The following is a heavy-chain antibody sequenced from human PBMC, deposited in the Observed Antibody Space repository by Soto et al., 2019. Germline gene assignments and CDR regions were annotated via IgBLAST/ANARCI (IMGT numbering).Heavy chain of an antibody. J-gene: IGHJ6*02. V-gene: IGHV5-51*01. CDR1: GYGFTSYW. D-gene: IGHD5-18*01. CDR3: ARQRGYSYERYYYYYYGMDV. CDR2: IYPGDSDT. Sequence: GESLKISCKGSGYGFTSYWIGWVRQMPGKGLEWMGIIYPGDSDTRYSPSFQGQVTISADKSISTAYLQWSSLKASDTAMYYCARQRGYSYERYYYYYYGMDVWGQGTTVTVSS.